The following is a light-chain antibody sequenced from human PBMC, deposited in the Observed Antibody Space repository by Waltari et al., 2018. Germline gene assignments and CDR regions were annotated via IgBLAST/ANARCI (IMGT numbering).Light chain of an antibody. V-gene: IGKV3-20*01. CDR3: QQYGSSPGFT. Sequence: EIVLTQSPGTLSLSPGERATLSYRASQRVSSSYLACYQQKPGQAPRLLSYGASSRATGIPDRFSGSGSGTDFTLTISRLEPEDFAVYYCQQYGSSPGFTFGPGTKVDIK. J-gene: IGKJ3*01. CDR1: QRVSSSY. CDR2: GAS.